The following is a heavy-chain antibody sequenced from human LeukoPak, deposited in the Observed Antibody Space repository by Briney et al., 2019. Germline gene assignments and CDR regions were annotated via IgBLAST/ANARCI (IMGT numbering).Heavy chain of an antibody. CDR1: GGSMSSNY. Sequence: PSETLSLTCPVPGGSMSSNYWSWIRQPARNGLQWIGRMHTSGNTNYNPSLKSRVTMSLDTSKNQFSLKLSSVTAADTAVYYCARFHVHGYNSGLDLWGRGTLVTVSS. V-gene: IGHV4-4*07. D-gene: IGHD5-18*01. CDR2: MHTSGNT. J-gene: IGHJ2*01. CDR3: ARFHVHGYNSGLDL.